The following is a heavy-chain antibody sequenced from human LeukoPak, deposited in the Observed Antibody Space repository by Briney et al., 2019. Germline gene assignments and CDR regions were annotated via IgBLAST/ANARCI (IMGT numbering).Heavy chain of an antibody. Sequence: NPSETLSLTCTVSGGSISSSSYYWGWIRQPPGKGLEWIGSIYYSGSTYYNPSLKSRVTISVDTSKNQFSLKLSSVTAADTAVYYCASPGGYSYGPYYYMDVWGKGTTVTVSS. V-gene: IGHV4-39*07. CDR3: ASPGGYSYGPYYYMDV. CDR2: IYYSGST. D-gene: IGHD5-18*01. J-gene: IGHJ6*03. CDR1: GGSISSSSYY.